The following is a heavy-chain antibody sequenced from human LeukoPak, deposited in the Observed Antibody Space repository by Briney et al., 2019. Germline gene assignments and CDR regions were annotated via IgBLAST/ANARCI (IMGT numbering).Heavy chain of an antibody. J-gene: IGHJ4*02. V-gene: IGHV3-48*03. D-gene: IGHD2-2*01. CDR1: GFTFSSYE. CDR2: ISSSGSTI. CDR3: ARAQEDIVVVPGARGFDY. Sequence: GGSLRLSCAASGFTFSSYEMNWVRQAPGKGLEWVSYISSSGSTIYYADSVKGRYTISRDNAKNSLYLQMNSLRAEDTAAYYCARAQEDIVVVPGARGFDYWGQGTLVTVSS.